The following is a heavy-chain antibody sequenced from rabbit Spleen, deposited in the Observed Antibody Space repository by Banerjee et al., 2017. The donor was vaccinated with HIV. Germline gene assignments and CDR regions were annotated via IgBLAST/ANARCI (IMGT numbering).Heavy chain of an antibody. CDR3: ARDLVAVIGWNFSL. D-gene: IGHD1-1*01. V-gene: IGHV1S45*01. CDR1: GIDFSNYYW. Sequence: EESGGGLVKPEGSLTLTCKASGIDFSNYYWISWVRQAPGKGLEWIGTLYAGSGSAYYASWAKGRFTISRTSSTTVTLQMTSLTAADTATYFCARDLVAVIGWNFSLWGQGTLVTVS. J-gene: IGHJ3*01. CDR2: LYAGSGSA.